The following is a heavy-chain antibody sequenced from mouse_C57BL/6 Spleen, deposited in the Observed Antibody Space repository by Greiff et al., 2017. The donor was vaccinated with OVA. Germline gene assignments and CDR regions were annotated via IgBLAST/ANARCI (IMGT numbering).Heavy chain of an antibody. D-gene: IGHD1-1*01. CDR2: INPNYGTT. J-gene: IGHJ4*01. CDR1: GYSFTDYN. V-gene: IGHV1-39*01. Sequence: EVKLQESGPELVKPGASVKISCKASGYSFTDYNMNWVKQSNGKSLEWIGVINPNYGTTSYNQKFKGKATLTVDQSSSTAYMQLNSLTSEDSAVYYGARYYYYGSSPYYYAVDYWGKGTSVTVSS. CDR3: ARYYYYGSSPYYYAVDY.